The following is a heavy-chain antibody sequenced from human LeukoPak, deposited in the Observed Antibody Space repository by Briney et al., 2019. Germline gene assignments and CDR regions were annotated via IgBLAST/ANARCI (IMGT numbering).Heavy chain of an antibody. J-gene: IGHJ5*02. V-gene: IGHV1-2*02. D-gene: IGHD6-6*01. CDR2: INPYSGAT. CDR1: GYTSTYCY. CDR3: ATGSITHTRHL. Sequence: GASVNVSFQSSGYTSTYCYLNWVRQAPGRGREWMGWINPYSGATINAQRFQDRVTLTCDTAIGTGYMELKRRTSDDTAVYYCATGSITHTRHLWGQGTLVTVSS.